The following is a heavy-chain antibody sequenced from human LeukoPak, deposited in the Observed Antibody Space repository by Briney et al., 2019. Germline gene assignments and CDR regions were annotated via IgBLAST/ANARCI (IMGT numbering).Heavy chain of an antibody. D-gene: IGHD4-23*01. J-gene: IGHJ4*02. CDR2: IYHSGST. CDR1: GYSISSGYY. V-gene: IGHV4-38-2*01. CDR3: ARAPHPTPVAGLDY. Sequence: PSETLSLTCAVSGYSISSGYYWGWIRQPPGKGLEWIGSIYHSGSTYYNPSLKSRVTISVDKSKNQFSLKLSSVTAADTAVYYCARAPHPTPVAGLDYWGQGTLVTVSS.